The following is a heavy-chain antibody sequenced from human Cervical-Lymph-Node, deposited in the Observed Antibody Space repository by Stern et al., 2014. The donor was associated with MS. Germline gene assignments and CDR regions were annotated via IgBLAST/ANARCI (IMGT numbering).Heavy chain of an antibody. J-gene: IGHJ4*02. D-gene: IGHD4-17*01. CDR3: ARTDQHGDSRTSFDY. CDR2: ISSSSSYI. V-gene: IGHV3-21*01. Sequence: VQLVESGGGLVKPGGSLRLSCAASGFTFSSYSMNWVRQAPGKGLEWVSSISSSSSYIYYADSVKGRFTISIDNAKNSLYLQMNSLRAEDTAVYYCARTDQHGDSRTSFDYWGQGTLVTVSS. CDR1: GFTFSSYS.